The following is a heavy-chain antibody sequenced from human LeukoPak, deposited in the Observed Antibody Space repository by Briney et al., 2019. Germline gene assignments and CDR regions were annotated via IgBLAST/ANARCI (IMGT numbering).Heavy chain of an antibody. Sequence: GGSLTLSCSASGFTFSNYVMHWVRQAPGKGLEHVSTIGGNGGSAYYADSVKGRFTISRDNSKNTLYLQMSSLRAEDTAVYYCVKDSYGVDVGCQGTTVIVSS. J-gene: IGHJ6*02. CDR1: GFTFSNYV. CDR3: VKDSYGVDV. CDR2: IGGNGGSA. V-gene: IGHV3-64D*06.